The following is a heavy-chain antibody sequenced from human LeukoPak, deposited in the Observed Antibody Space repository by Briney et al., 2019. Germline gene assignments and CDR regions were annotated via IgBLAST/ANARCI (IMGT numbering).Heavy chain of an antibody. CDR2: IYHSGST. D-gene: IGHD1-1*01. J-gene: IGHJ3*02. CDR3: ARDPVRYAFDI. Sequence: PSETLSLTCTVSGGSISSGSYYWSWIRQPAGKGLEWIGLIYHSGSTNYNPSLKSRVTISVDTSKNQFSLKLSSVTAADTAVYYCARDPVRYAFDIWGQGTMVTVSS. V-gene: IGHV4-61*02. CDR1: GGSISSGSYY.